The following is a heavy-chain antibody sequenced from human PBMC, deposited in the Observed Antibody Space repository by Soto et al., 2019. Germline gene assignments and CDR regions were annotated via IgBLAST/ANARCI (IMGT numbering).Heavy chain of an antibody. Sequence: PGGSLRLSCAASGFTFSSYAMSWVRQAPGKGLEWVSAISGSGGSTYYADSVKGRFTISRDNSKNTLYLQMNSLRAEDTAVYYCAQVEGATTIAVTDAWGQGTLVTVSS. CDR2: ISGSGGST. CDR3: AQVEGATTIAVTDA. D-gene: IGHD1-26*01. J-gene: IGHJ4*02. CDR1: GFTFSSYA. V-gene: IGHV3-23*01.